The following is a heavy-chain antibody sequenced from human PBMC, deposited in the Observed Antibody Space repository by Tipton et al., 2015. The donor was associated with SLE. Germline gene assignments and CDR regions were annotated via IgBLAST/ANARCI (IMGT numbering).Heavy chain of an antibody. CDR3: ARTGLTGDFFDY. J-gene: IGHJ4*02. CDR2: IYYSGST. D-gene: IGHD7-27*01. Sequence: TLSLTCTVSGGSISSSSYYWGWIRQPPGKGLEWIGYIYYSGSTNYNPSLKSRVTISVDTSKNQFSLKLSSVTAADTAVYYCARTGLTGDFFDYWGQGTLVTVSS. V-gene: IGHV4-61*05. CDR1: GGSISSSSYY.